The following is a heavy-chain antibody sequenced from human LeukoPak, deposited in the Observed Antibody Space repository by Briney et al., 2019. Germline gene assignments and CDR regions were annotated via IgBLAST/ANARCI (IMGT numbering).Heavy chain of an antibody. CDR2: IKQDGSEK. CDR1: GFTFSSYW. CDR3: ARGYDSNLDYYYMDV. J-gene: IGHJ6*03. D-gene: IGHD3-16*01. V-gene: IGHV3-7*04. Sequence: GGSLRLSCAASGFTFSSYWMRWVRQAPGKGLEWVANIKQDGSEKYYVDSVKGRFTISRDNSKNTLYVQMNSLRAEDTAVYFCARGYDSNLDYYYMDVWGKGTTVTVSS.